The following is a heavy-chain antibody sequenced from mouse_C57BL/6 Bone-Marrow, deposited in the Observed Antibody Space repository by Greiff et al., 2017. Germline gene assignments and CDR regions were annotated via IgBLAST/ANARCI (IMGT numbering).Heavy chain of an antibody. V-gene: IGHV1-85*01. CDR3: ARDYGSSYWYFDV. CDR2: LYPRDGST. D-gene: IGHD1-1*01. CDR1: GYTFTSYD. J-gene: IGHJ1*03. Sequence: VKLMESGPELVKPGASVKLSFKASGYTFTSYDINWVKQRPGQGLEWIGWLYPRDGSTKYNEKFKGKATLTVDTSSSTAYMGLHSLTSEDSAVYFCARDYGSSYWYFDVWGTGTTVTVSS.